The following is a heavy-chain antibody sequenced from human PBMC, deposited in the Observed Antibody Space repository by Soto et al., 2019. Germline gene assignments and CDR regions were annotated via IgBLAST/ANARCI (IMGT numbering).Heavy chain of an antibody. Sequence: ASVKVSCKASGGTFSSYAISWVRQAPGQGLEWMGGIIPIFGTANYAQKFQGRVTITADESTSTAYMELSSLRSEDTAVYYCARRVVVTAISDENYYYYGMDVWGQGTTVTVSS. CDR1: GGTFSSYA. CDR2: IIPIFGTA. J-gene: IGHJ6*02. V-gene: IGHV1-69*13. D-gene: IGHD2-21*02. CDR3: ARRVVVTAISDENYYYYGMDV.